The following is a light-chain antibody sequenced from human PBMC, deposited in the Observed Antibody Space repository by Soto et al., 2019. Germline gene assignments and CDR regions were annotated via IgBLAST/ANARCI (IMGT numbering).Light chain of an antibody. J-gene: IGKJ5*01. CDR2: VAS. CDR1: ERLSSVY. CDR3: QQYGGSPRIT. V-gene: IGKV3-20*01. Sequence: EIVLTQSPGTLSLSPAERATLSCRASERLSSVYLAWYQQRPGQPPRLLIYVASNRATGIPDRFSGSGSVTDFTLIINRLEPEDVAMYYCQQYGGSPRITFGQGTRLEIK.